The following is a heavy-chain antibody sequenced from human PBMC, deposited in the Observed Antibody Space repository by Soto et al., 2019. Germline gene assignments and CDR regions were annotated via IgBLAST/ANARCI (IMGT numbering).Heavy chain of an antibody. V-gene: IGHV1-18*01. D-gene: IGHD3-10*01. CDR2: ISAYNGNT. CDR1: GYTFNIYG. J-gene: IGHJ6*02. Sequence: GASVTVSWKESGYTFNIYGIIWVRQDPGQGLEWMGWISAYNGNTNYAQKLQGRVTMTTDTSTSTAYMELRSLRSDDTAVYYCARDVWFGDEYYYYYYGMDVWGQGTTVTVSS. CDR3: ARDVWFGDEYYYYYYGMDV.